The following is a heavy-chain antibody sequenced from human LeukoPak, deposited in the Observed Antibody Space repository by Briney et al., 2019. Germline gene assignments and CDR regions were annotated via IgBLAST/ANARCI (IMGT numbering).Heavy chain of an antibody. Sequence: GESLKISCKGSGYSFTTYWISWVRQMPGKGLEWMGRIDPSDSYTNYSPSFQGHVTISADKSISTAYLQWSSLKASDTAMYYCARHSSSWELIYYYGTDVWGQGTTVTVSS. CDR2: IDPSDSYT. D-gene: IGHD6-13*01. CDR1: GYSFTTYW. CDR3: ARHSSSWELIYYYGTDV. J-gene: IGHJ6*02. V-gene: IGHV5-10-1*01.